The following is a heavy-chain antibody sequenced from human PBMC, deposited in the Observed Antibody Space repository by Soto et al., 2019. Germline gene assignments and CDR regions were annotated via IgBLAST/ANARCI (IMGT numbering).Heavy chain of an antibody. Sequence: QVQLQESGPGLVKPSETLSLTCTVSGGSINDYSWSWTRQPPGKGLEWIAYGLRPDYTGYNPSLRNRVTISSDTSKNQFSLRLISVTAADTAVYYCVAGPDRAKSAYWGQGTLVTVSS. V-gene: IGHV4-4*08. CDR1: GGSINDYS. J-gene: IGHJ4*01. CDR2: GLRPDYT. CDR3: VAGPDRAKSAY.